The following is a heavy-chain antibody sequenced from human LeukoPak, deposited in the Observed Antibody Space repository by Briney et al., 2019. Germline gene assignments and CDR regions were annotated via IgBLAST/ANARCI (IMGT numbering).Heavy chain of an antibody. J-gene: IGHJ4*02. CDR2: IIPIFGTA. CDR1: GGTFSSYA. D-gene: IGHD3-22*01. V-gene: IGHV1-69*13. CDR3: AREGGPEYYYGSSGYYFPPDY. Sequence: ASVKVSCKASGGTFSSYAISWVRQAPGQGLEWMGGIIPIFGTANYAQKFQGRVTITADESTSTAYMELSSLRSEDTAVYYCAREGGPEYYYGSSGYYFPPDYWGQGTLVTVSS.